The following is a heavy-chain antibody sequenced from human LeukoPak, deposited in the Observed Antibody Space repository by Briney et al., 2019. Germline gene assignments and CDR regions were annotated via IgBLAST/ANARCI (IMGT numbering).Heavy chain of an antibody. J-gene: IGHJ4*02. Sequence: GGSLRLSCAASGFTFNNAWMSWVRQAPGKGLGWVGRIKSETSGGTTDYAAPVKGRFTISRDDSKNTLFLQMNSLKTEDTAVYYCTTAPSALDYWGQGTLVTVSS. CDR2: IKSETSGGTT. CDR1: GFTFNNAW. CDR3: TTAPSALDY. V-gene: IGHV3-15*01.